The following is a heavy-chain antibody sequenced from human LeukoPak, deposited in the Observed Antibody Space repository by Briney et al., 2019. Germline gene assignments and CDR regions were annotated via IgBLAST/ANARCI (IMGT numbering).Heavy chain of an antibody. CDR3: AKLGDYYGSGLTDY. CDR2: ISGSGGST. D-gene: IGHD3-10*01. Sequence: GGSLRLSCAASGFTFSNYWMSWVRQAPGKGLEWVSAISGSGGSTYYADSVKGRFTISRDSSKNTLYLQMNSLRAEDTAVYYCAKLGDYYGSGLTDYWGQGTLVTVSS. J-gene: IGHJ4*02. CDR1: GFTFSNYW. V-gene: IGHV3-23*01.